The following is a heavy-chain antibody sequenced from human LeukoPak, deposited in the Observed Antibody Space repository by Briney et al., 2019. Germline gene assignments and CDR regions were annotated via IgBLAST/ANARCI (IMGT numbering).Heavy chain of an antibody. CDR2: ISSSSTYI. D-gene: IGHD2-2*01. CDR1: GFTLRSYS. V-gene: IGHV3-21*01. CDR3: ARRPTVGVPATPDSFYFDY. Sequence: GGSLRLSCAASGFTLRSYSMNSVRQAPGKGLEWVSSISSSSTYIYYADSVKGRFTISRDNAKNSLYLQMNSLRAEDTAVYYCARRPTVGVPATPDSFYFDYWGQGTLVTVSS. J-gene: IGHJ4*02.